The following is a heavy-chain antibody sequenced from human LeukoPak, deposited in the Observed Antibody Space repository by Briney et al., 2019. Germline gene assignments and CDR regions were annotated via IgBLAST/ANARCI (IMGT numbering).Heavy chain of an antibody. D-gene: IGHD5-24*01. CDR1: GFTFSDSA. CDR3: ARDIQLST. Sequence: PAGGSLRLSCAASGFTFSDSAMTWVRRAPGKGLEWVSLISFSGDSIYYADSVRGRFTISRDNSKDTLYLQMNSLRAEDTAIYYCARDIQLSTWGLGTMVTVSS. V-gene: IGHV3-23*01. J-gene: IGHJ3*01. CDR2: ISFSGDSI.